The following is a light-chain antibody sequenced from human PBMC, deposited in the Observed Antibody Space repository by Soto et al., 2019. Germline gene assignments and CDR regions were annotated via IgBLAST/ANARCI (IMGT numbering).Light chain of an antibody. Sequence: QSVLTQPASVSGSPGQSITISCTGTSSDVGDYNYVSWYQQHPGKAPKLIIYGVSNRPSGISNRFSGSKSGNTASLTISGPQTEDEADYNCSSYTSTNTLVFGGGTKVTVL. CDR3: SSYTSTNTLV. CDR2: GVS. J-gene: IGLJ2*01. V-gene: IGLV2-14*01. CDR1: SSDVGDYNY.